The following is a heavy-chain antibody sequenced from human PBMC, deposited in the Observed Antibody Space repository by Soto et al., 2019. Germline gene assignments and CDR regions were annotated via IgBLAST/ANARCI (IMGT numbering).Heavy chain of an antibody. J-gene: IGHJ6*02. Sequence: QVQLVQSGAEVKKPGSPVKVSCKASGGTFSSYAISWVRQAPGQGLEWMGGIIPIFGTANYAQKFQGRVTITADESTSTAYMELSSLRSEDTAVYYCASYCSGGSCYPYYYYGMDVWGQGTTVTVSS. D-gene: IGHD2-15*01. CDR1: GGTFSSYA. CDR3: ASYCSGGSCYPYYYYGMDV. CDR2: IIPIFGTA. V-gene: IGHV1-69*01.